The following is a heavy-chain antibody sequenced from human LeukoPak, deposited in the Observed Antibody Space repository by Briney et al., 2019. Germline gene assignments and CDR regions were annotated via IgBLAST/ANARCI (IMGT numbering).Heavy chain of an antibody. CDR2: INPNSGGT. CDR3: ARDVLTFGGVISGLDY. V-gene: IGHV1-2*02. Sequence: ASVKVSCKASGYTFTGYYMHWVRQAPGQGLEWMGWINPNSGGTNYAQKFQGRVTMTRDTSISTAYMELSRLRSDDTAVYYCARDVLTFGGVISGLDYWGQGTLVTVSS. D-gene: IGHD3-16*01. J-gene: IGHJ4*02. CDR1: GYTFTGYY.